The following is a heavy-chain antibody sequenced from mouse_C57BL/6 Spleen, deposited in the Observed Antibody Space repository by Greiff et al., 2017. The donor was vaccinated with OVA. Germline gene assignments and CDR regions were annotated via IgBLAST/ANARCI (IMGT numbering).Heavy chain of an antibody. Sequence: VQLQQPGAELVKPGASVKLSCKASGYTFTSYWMHWVKQRPGRGLEWIGRIDPNSGGTKYNEKFKSKATLTVDTPSSTAYMQLSSLTSEDSAVYYCARGAYDYDVNYAMDYWGQGTSVTVSS. V-gene: IGHV1-72*01. CDR1: GYTFTSYW. D-gene: IGHD2-4*01. CDR2: IDPNSGGT. J-gene: IGHJ4*01. CDR3: ARGAYDYDVNYAMDY.